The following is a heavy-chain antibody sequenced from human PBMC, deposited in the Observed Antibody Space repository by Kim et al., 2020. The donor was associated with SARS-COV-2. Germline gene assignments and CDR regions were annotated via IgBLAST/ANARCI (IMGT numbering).Heavy chain of an antibody. Sequence: VKCRYTISRDNARNSLYLQMNSLRVEDTAVYYCARVNCGDITCQGNDPFDMWGQGTMVTVSS. V-gene: IGHV3-7*04. CDR3: ARVNCGDITCQGNDPFDM. D-gene: IGHD2-15*01. J-gene: IGHJ3*02.